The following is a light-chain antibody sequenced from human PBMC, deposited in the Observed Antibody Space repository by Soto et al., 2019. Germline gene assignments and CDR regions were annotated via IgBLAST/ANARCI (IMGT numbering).Light chain of an antibody. CDR1: QIISSY. Sequence: DIQMTQSPSSLSASVGDRVTITCRASQIISSYLNWYQQKPGKAPKLLIYSASSLQSGVPSRFSGSGSGTDFTLTISSLQTDDFATYYCQQSYSTPRTFGQGTKVEIK. J-gene: IGKJ1*01. V-gene: IGKV1-39*01. CDR3: QQSYSTPRT. CDR2: SAS.